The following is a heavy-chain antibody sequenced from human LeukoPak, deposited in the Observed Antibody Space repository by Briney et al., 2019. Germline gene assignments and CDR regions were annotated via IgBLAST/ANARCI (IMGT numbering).Heavy chain of an antibody. V-gene: IGHV4-59*08. CDR1: GGSMSPYH. J-gene: IGHJ4*02. CDR2: IYYSGST. D-gene: IGHD7-27*01. Sequence: SETLSLTCTVSGGSMSPYHWGWIRQPPGKGLEWTGYIYYSGSTNYNPSLKSRVTISVDTSKNQFSLRLSSVTAADTAVYYCARTNWDYYFDYWGQGTLVTVSS. CDR3: ARTNWDYYFDY.